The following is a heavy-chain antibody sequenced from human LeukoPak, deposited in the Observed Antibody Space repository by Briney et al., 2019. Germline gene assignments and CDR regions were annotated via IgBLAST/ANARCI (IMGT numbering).Heavy chain of an antibody. CDR2: IDPSDSYT. Sequence: KPGESLRISWMGSGYSFTSYWISWVRQMPGKGLEWMGRIDPSDSYTNYSPSFQGHVTISADKSISTAYLQWSSLKASDTAMYYGARRGRYYDSSAYYYRGPFDYWGQGTLVTVSS. CDR1: GYSFTSYW. J-gene: IGHJ4*02. V-gene: IGHV5-10-1*01. CDR3: ARRGRYYDSSAYYYRGPFDY. D-gene: IGHD3-22*01.